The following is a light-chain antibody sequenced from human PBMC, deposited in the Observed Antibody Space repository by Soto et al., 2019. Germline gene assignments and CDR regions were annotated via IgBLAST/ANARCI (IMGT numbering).Light chain of an antibody. Sequence: QLVLTQSPSASASLGASVKLTCTLSSGHSSYAIAWHQQQPEKGPRYLMKLSSDGSHSKGDGIPDRFSGSSSGAERYLTISSLQSXXXADYYCQTWDTGARVVFGGGTQLTV. CDR2: LSSDGSH. V-gene: IGLV4-69*01. CDR3: QTWDTGARVV. J-gene: IGLJ2*01. CDR1: SGHSSYA.